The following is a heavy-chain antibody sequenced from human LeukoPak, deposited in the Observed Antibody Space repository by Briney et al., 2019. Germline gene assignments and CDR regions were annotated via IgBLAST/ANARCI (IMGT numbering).Heavy chain of an antibody. CDR1: GGSISSYY. CDR3: ARRGSNWGYYFDY. D-gene: IGHD7-27*01. CDR2: IYYSGST. Sequence: SETLSLTCTVSGGSISSYYWSWVRQPPGKGLEWIGYIYYSGSTNYNPSLKSRVTISVDTSKNQFSLKLSSVTAADTAVYYCARRGSNWGYYFDYWGQGTLVTVSS. V-gene: IGHV4-59*08. J-gene: IGHJ4*02.